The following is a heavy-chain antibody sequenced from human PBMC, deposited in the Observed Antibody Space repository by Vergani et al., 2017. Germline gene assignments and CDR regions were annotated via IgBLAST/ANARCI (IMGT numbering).Heavy chain of an antibody. CDR1: GGSINSGGYY. V-gene: IGHV4-31*03. D-gene: IGHD6-6*01. J-gene: IGHJ4*02. Sequence: QVQLQESGPGLVKPSQTLSLTCTVSGGSINSGGYYWSWIRQHPGKGLEWIGYIYYSGDTHYNPSLKSRVSISVDTSKNQFSLKLSSVTAADTAVYYCARGRWIAAPRPFDYWGQGTLVTVSS. CDR2: IYYSGDT. CDR3: ARGRWIAAPRPFDY.